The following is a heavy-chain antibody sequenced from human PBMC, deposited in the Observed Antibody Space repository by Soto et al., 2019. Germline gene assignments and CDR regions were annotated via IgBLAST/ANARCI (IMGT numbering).Heavy chain of an antibody. J-gene: IGHJ6*02. CDR2: MNPDSENT. Sequence: QVHLVQSGAEVKQPGASVRVSCKASGDTFTNYDITWVRQATGQGLEWMGWMNPDSENTGSPQKFQGRVTMTVNTSINTAYMELTSLRSEDTAVYYCTRAQFEFGSYFGLDVWGQGTTVTVSS. V-gene: IGHV1-8*01. CDR3: TRAQFEFGSYFGLDV. D-gene: IGHD3-10*01. CDR1: GDTFTNYD.